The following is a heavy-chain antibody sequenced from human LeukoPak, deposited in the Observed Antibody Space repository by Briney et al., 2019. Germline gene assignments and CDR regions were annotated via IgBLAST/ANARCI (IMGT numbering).Heavy chain of an antibody. V-gene: IGHV4-34*01. CDR3: ALALGSSGYSSDAFDI. CDR1: GGSFSGYY. D-gene: IGHD3-22*01. CDR2: INHSGGT. J-gene: IGHJ3*02. Sequence: SETLSLTCAVYGGSFSGYYWSRIRQPPGKGLEWIGEINHSGGTNYDPSLKSRVTISVDTSKNQFSLKLSSVTAADTAVYYCALALGSSGYSSDAFDIWGQGTMVTVSP.